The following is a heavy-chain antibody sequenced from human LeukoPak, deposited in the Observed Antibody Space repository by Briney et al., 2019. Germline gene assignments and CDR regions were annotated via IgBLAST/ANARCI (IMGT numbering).Heavy chain of an antibody. J-gene: IGHJ4*02. CDR2: INTDTGNP. Sequence: ASVKVSCKASGYTFINYATNWVRQAPGQGLEWMGWINTDTGNPTYAQGFTGRFVFSLDTSVSTAYLQISSLKAEDTAVYYCARGRYCSGGKCYGDYWGQGTLVSVSS. D-gene: IGHD2-15*01. CDR3: ARGRYCSGGKCYGDY. CDR1: GYTFINYA. V-gene: IGHV7-4-1*02.